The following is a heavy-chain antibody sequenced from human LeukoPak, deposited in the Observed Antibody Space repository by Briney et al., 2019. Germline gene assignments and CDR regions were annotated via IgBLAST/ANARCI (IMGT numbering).Heavy chain of an antibody. Sequence: PSETLSLTCTVSGGSISSSSYYWGWIRQPPGKGLEWIGSIYYSGSTYYNPSLKSRVTISVDTSKNQFSLKLSSVTAADTAVYYCARHLYSGYDRALDYWGHGTLVTVSS. J-gene: IGHJ4*03. CDR1: GGSISSSSYY. CDR3: ARHLYSGYDRALDY. D-gene: IGHD5-12*01. CDR2: IYYSGST. V-gene: IGHV4-39*01.